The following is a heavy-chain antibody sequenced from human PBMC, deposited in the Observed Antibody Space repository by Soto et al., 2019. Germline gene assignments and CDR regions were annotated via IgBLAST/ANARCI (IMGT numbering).Heavy chain of an antibody. D-gene: IGHD5-12*01. CDR3: ARAYSGYYCHPFDY. Sequence: GASVKVSCKASGGTFSSYAISWVRQAPGQGLEWMGGIIPIFGTANYAQKFQGRVTITADESTSTAYMELSSLRSEDTAVHYCARAYSGYYCHPFDYWGQGTLVTVSS. V-gene: IGHV1-69*13. CDR2: IIPIFGTA. J-gene: IGHJ4*02. CDR1: GGTFSSYA.